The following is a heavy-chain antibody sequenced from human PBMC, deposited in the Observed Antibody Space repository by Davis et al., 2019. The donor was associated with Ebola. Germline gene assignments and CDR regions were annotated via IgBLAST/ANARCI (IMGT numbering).Heavy chain of an antibody. J-gene: IGHJ6*02. CDR2: INPSGGST. D-gene: IGHD5-12*01. V-gene: IGHV1-46*01. CDR1: GYTFTSYY. Sequence: ASVKVSCKASGYTFTSYYMHWVRQAPGQGLEWMGIINPSGGSTSYAQKFQGRVTITADKSTSTAYMELSSLRSEDTAVYYCAREWGGYSGYDRIEDYYYYGMDVWGQGTTVTVS. CDR3: AREWGGYSGYDRIEDYYYYGMDV.